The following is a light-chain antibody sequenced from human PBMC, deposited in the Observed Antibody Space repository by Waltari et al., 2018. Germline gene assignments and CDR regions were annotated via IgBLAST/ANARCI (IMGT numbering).Light chain of an antibody. Sequence: DIQMTQSPSSLSASVGDRVTITYRASQDIRNFLAWFQQKPGEAPKSLIYSASTLQSGVPSKFSGSGSGTDFTLTISSLQPEDFATYYCQQYNSYPITFGQGTRLEIK. CDR1: QDIRNF. CDR2: SAS. CDR3: QQYNSYPIT. V-gene: IGKV1-16*02. J-gene: IGKJ5*01.